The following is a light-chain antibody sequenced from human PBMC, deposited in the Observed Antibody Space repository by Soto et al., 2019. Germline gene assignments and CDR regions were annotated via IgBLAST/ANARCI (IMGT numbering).Light chain of an antibody. J-gene: IGKJ5*01. V-gene: IGKV1-39*01. Sequence: DIQMTESPSSLSASLVDGVAITCRASQSISSYLNWYQQKPGKAPKLLIYAASSLQSGVPSRLSGSGSGTDFTLTISSLQPEDFATYYCQQLNSFTFGQGTRLENK. CDR1: QSISSY. CDR2: AAS. CDR3: QQLNSFT.